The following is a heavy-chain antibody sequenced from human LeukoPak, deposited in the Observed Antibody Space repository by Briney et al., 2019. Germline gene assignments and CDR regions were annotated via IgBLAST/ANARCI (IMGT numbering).Heavy chain of an antibody. Sequence: PSETLSLTCTVSGGSISNYYWSWIRQPPGKGLEWIGYIYYSGSTNYNPSLKSRVTILVDTSKKQFSLKVRSVTAADTAVYYCARGADGYLIDPWGQGALVTVSS. D-gene: IGHD5-24*01. CDR2: IYYSGST. V-gene: IGHV4-59*01. J-gene: IGHJ5*02. CDR3: ARGADGYLIDP. CDR1: GGSISNYY.